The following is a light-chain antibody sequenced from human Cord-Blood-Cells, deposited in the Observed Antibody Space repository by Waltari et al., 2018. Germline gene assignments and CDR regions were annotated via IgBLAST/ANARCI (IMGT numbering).Light chain of an antibody. J-gene: IGKJ3*01. V-gene: IGKV3-11*01. CDR2: DAS. CDR3: QQRSNWSFT. Sequence: EIVLTQSPATLSLSPGESATLSCRASQSVSSDLAWYQQKPGQAPRLLIYDASNRATGIPARFSGSGSGTDFTLTINSLEPEDFAVYYCQQRSNWSFTFGPGTKVDIK. CDR1: QSVSSD.